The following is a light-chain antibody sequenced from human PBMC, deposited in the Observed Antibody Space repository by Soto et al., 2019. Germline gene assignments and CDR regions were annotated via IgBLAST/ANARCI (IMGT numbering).Light chain of an antibody. Sequence: EIVLTQSPATLSLSPGERATLSCRASPSISSSLAWYQQKPGQAPRLLIYDSFNRTSGTPARFSGSGSGTDVSLTISSVEPEDFAIYYCQQRADWHPYTFGRGTKLEIK. V-gene: IGKV3-11*01. J-gene: IGKJ2*01. CDR1: PSISSS. CDR2: DSF. CDR3: QQRADWHPYT.